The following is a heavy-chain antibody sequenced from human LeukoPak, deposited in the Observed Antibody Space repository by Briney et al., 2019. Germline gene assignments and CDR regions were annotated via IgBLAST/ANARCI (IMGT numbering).Heavy chain of an antibody. CDR1: GFTFNNYG. CDR3: AKGPLRGTAAAIGY. J-gene: IGHJ4*02. CDR2: ISYDGRSI. V-gene: IGHV3-30*18. Sequence: GGSLRLSCAASGFTFNNYGMHWVRQAPGKGLEWVAVISYDGRSIHYPDSVKGRFTISRDISTDTLWLQMDSLRTEDTAVYYCAKGPLRGTAAAIGYWGQGTLVTVSS. D-gene: IGHD2-2*01.